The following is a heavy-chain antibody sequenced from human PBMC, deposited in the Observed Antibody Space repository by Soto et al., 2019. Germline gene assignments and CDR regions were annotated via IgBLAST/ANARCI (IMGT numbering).Heavy chain of an antibody. CDR1: GFTFSSYA. D-gene: IGHD1-7*01. J-gene: IGHJ4*02. CDR2: ISYDGSNK. CDR3: ARDGPPSYNWNYWSFDY. Sequence: QVQLVESGGGVVQPGRSLRLSCAASGFTFSSYAMHWVRQAPGKGLEWVAVISYDGSNKYYADSVKGRFTISRDNSKNSLYLQMNRLRAEDTAVYYCARDGPPSYNWNYWSFDYWGQGTLVTVSS. V-gene: IGHV3-30-3*01.